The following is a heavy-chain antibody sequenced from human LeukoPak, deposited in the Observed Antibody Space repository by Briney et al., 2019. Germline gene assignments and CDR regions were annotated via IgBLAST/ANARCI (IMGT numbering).Heavy chain of an antibody. CDR3: ARDRVDRSRWFDS. D-gene: IGHD5-12*01. CDR2: IKQDGSEK. J-gene: IGHJ5*01. CDR1: GFTFSSYW. V-gene: IGHV3-7*03. Sequence: PGGSLRLSCAVAGFTFSSYWMSWVRQAPGKGLEWVANIKQDGSEKYYVDSVKGRFTISRDNAKNSLFLQMNSLRAEDTAVYYRARDRVDRSRWFDSWGQGTLVTVSS.